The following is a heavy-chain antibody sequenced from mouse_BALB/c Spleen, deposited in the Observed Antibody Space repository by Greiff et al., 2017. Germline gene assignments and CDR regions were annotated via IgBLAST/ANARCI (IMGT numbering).Heavy chain of an antibody. CDR1: GFNIKDYY. D-gene: IGHD2-14*01. J-gene: IGHJ2*01. Sequence: EVQLQQSGAELVRSGASVKLSCTASGFNIKDYYMHWVKQRPEQGLEWIGWIDPENGDTEYAPKFQGKATMTADTSSNTAYLQLSSLTSEDTAVYYCNADYRYDGRYFDYWGQGTTLTVSS. CDR3: NADYRYDGRYFDY. V-gene: IGHV14-4*02. CDR2: IDPENGDT.